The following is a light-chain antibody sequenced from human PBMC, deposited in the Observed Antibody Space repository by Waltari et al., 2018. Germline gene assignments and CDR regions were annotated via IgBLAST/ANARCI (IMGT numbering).Light chain of an antibody. CDR2: GAS. J-gene: IGKJ2*01. CDR1: QSLSSSY. CDR3: QQYDSTPYT. V-gene: IGKV3-20*01. Sequence: EIVLTQSPDTLSLSPGDRAALSCRASQSLSSSYLAWYQQKPGQAPRVLICGASSRATGIPDRFSGSGSETDFTLTISRLEPEDFAVYYCQQYDSTPYTFGQGTKLEIK.